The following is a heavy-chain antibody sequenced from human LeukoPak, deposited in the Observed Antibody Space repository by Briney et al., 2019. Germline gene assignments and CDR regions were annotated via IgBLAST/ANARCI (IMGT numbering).Heavy chain of an antibody. D-gene: IGHD3-22*01. CDR3: ATNYYESSGYYPSS. CDR1: GFTFSDYY. J-gene: IGHJ5*02. Sequence: GGSLRLSCAASGFTFSDYYMSWIRQAPGKGLEWVSYISTSDSTIYYADSVKGRFTISRDNAKNSLYLQMNSLRAEDTAVYYCATNYYESSGYYPSSWGQGTLVTVSS. CDR2: ISTSDSTI. V-gene: IGHV3-11*01.